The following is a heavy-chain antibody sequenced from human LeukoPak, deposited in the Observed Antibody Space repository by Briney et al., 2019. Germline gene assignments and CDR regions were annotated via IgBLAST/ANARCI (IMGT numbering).Heavy chain of an antibody. Sequence: SETLSLTCTVSGVSISSYYWRWIRQPPGKGLEWIGCIYYSGSTNYNPSLKSRVTISVDTSKNQLSLKLSSVTAADTAVYYCARLSSGSRSDAFDIWGQGTMVTVSS. V-gene: IGHV4-59*01. CDR1: GVSISSYY. CDR3: ARLSSGSRSDAFDI. CDR2: IYYSGST. D-gene: IGHD3-22*01. J-gene: IGHJ3*02.